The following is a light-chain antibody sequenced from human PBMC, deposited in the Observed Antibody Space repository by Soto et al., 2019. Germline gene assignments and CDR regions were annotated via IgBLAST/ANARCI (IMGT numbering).Light chain of an antibody. CDR3: QQYNKWPPT. V-gene: IGKV3-20*01. J-gene: IGKJ1*01. CDR2: ATS. Sequence: EIVLTQSPGTLSLSPGERATLSCRASQSVSRTYLAWYQQKPVQAPRLLIYATSSRATGIPDRFSGSGSGTEFTLTISSLQSGDFAVYHCQQYNKWPPTFGQGTKVDVK. CDR1: QSVSRTY.